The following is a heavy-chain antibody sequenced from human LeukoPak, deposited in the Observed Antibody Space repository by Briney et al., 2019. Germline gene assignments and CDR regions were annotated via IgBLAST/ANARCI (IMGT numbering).Heavy chain of an antibody. CDR3: AKDPLHGYSGYEPFDY. Sequence: PGGSLRLSCAASGFTFSSYAMSWVRQAPGKGLEWVSAISGSGGSTYYADSVKGRFTISRDNSKNTLYLQMSSLRAEDTAVYYCAKDPLHGYSGYEPFDYWGQGTLVTVSS. D-gene: IGHD5-12*01. CDR2: ISGSGGST. CDR1: GFTFSSYA. V-gene: IGHV3-23*01. J-gene: IGHJ4*02.